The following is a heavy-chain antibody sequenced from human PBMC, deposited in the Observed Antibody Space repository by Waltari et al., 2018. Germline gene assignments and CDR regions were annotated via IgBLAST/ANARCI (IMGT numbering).Heavy chain of an antibody. CDR1: GVSITTTRHY. V-gene: IGHV4-39*01. Sequence: QLQLQESGPGLVKPSETLSLTCSVSGVSITTTRHYWGWIRQPPGQGLEWIGTMSYSGATYSSPSRKGRVTISRDTSKNQLSLRLGSVTATDTAVYYCARWESDWRAFNVWGQGTTVTVSS. CDR3: ARWESDWRAFNV. CDR2: MSYSGAT. J-gene: IGHJ3*01. D-gene: IGHD2-21*02.